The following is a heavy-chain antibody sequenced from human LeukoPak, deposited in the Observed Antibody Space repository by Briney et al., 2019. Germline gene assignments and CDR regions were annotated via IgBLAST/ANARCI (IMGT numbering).Heavy chain of an antibody. D-gene: IGHD6-19*01. CDR3: AREAVAGGYFDY. Sequence: PGGSLRLSCAASGFTFTSHWMSWVRRAPGKGLEWVANIKQDGSDKYYVDSVKGRFTISRDNAKNSLYLQMNSLRDEDTAVYYCAREAVAGGYFDYWGQGTLVTVSS. CDR1: GFTFTSHW. V-gene: IGHV3-7*04. J-gene: IGHJ4*02. CDR2: IKQDGSDK.